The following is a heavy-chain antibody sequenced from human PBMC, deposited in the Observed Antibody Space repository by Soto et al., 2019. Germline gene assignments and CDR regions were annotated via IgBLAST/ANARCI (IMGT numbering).Heavy chain of an antibody. J-gene: IGHJ4*02. CDR3: ARDPPTGTTLDWADS. CDR2: IGSSGSFM. CDR1: GFSFSSGS. V-gene: IGHV3-21*01. D-gene: IGHD1-7*01. Sequence: GGSLRLSCAASGFSFSSGSMGWVRQAPGKGLEWVSSIGSSGSFMNYADSVTGRFTISRDNAKNSLYLQMSGLKDEDTAVYYCARDPPTGTTLDWADSWGQGTLVTVSS.